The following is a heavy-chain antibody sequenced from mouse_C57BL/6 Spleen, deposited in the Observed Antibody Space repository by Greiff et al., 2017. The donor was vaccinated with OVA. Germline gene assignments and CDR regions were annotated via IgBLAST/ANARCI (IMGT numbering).Heavy chain of an antibody. Sequence: QVQLQQSGPELVKPGASVKISCKASGYSFTSYYIHWVKQRPGQGLEWIGWIYPGSGNTKYNEKFKGKATLTADTSSSTAYMQLSSLTSEDSAVYYCARDGNYEFAYWGQGTLVTVSA. V-gene: IGHV1-66*01. CDR3: ARDGNYEFAY. J-gene: IGHJ3*01. CDR1: GYSFTSYY. CDR2: IYPGSGNT. D-gene: IGHD2-1*01.